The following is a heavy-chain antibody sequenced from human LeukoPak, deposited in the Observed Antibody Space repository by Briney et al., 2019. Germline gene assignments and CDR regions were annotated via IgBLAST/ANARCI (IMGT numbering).Heavy chain of an antibody. Sequence: SETLSLTCTVSGGSISSYYWSWIRQPPGKGLEWTGYIYYSGSTNYNPSLKSRVTISVDTSKNQFSLKLSSVTAADTAVYYCARDPAGSSSLGWHFDLWGHGTLVTVSS. D-gene: IGHD6-6*01. CDR1: GGSISSYY. CDR3: ARDPAGSSSLGWHFDL. J-gene: IGHJ2*01. CDR2: IYYSGST. V-gene: IGHV4-59*01.